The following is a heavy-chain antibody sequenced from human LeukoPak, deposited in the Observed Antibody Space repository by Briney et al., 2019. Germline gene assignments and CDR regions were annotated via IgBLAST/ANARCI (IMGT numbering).Heavy chain of an antibody. Sequence: PGRSLRLSCAASGFTFSSYAMHWVRQAPGKGLEWVAVISYDGSNKYYADSVKGRFTISRDNSKNTLYLQMNSLRAEDTAVYYCARSLRIAAPFDYWGQGTLVTVSS. CDR3: ARSLRIAAPFDY. CDR2: ISYDGSNK. CDR1: GFTFSSYA. J-gene: IGHJ4*02. V-gene: IGHV3-30-3*01. D-gene: IGHD6-13*01.